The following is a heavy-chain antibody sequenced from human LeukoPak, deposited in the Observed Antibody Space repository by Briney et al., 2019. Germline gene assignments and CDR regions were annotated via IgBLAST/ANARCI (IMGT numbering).Heavy chain of an antibody. CDR1: GGSFSGYY. Sequence: SETLSLTCAVYGGSFSGYYWSWIRQPPGKGLEWIGEINHSGSTNYNPSLKGRVTISVDTSKNQFSLKLSSVTAADTAVYHCARGRYGGNRSPSDYWGQGTLVTVSS. J-gene: IGHJ4*02. CDR3: ARGRYGGNRSPSDY. D-gene: IGHD4-23*01. CDR2: INHSGST. V-gene: IGHV4-34*01.